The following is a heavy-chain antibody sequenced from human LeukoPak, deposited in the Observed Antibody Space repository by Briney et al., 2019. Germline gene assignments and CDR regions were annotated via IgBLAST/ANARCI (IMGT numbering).Heavy chain of an antibody. Sequence: SVKVSCAASGFTXSDSAVQGVRHARGQRLEWIGWSVIGSGDTNYAQKFQERVTITRDMSTSKTYMELSSLRSEDTALYYCAATGLKIVVPAGIQPLGFDPWGQGTLVTVSS. CDR2: SVIGSGDT. D-gene: IGHD2-2*01. V-gene: IGHV1-58*01. J-gene: IGHJ5*02. CDR1: GFTXSDSA. CDR3: AATGLKIVVPAGIQPLGFDP.